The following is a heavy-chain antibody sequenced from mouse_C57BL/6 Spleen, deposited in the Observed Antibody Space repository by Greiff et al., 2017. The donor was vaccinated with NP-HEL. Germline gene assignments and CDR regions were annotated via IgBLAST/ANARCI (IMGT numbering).Heavy chain of an antibody. CDR3: ARAYYYGSSYDWYFDV. V-gene: IGHV1-69*01. D-gene: IGHD1-1*01. CDR1: GYTFTSYW. Sequence: QVQLQQPGAELVMPGASVKLSCKASGYTFTSYWMHWVKQRPGQGLEWIGEIDPSDSYTNYNQKFKGKSTLTVDKSSSTAYKQLSSLTSEDSAVYYCARAYYYGSSYDWYFDVWGTGTTVTVSS. CDR2: IDPSDSYT. J-gene: IGHJ1*03.